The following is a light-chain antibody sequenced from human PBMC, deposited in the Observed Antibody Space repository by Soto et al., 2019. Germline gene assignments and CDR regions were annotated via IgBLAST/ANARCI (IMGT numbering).Light chain of an antibody. CDR2: NND. J-gene: IGLJ2*01. CDR3: ATWDDSLSHPV. V-gene: IGLV1-47*01. Sequence: QSVLTQPPSASGTPGQSVTISCSGDTSNVGRNFVCRYQHFPQTAPKLLIYNNDQRPSGVPDRFSGSRAGTSASLAISGLRSEDEADYYCATWDDSLSHPVFGGGTKLTVL. CDR1: TSNVGRNF.